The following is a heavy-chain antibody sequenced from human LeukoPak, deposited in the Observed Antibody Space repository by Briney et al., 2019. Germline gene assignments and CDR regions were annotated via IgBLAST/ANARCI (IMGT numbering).Heavy chain of an antibody. Sequence: ASVKVSCKASGYTFTGYYMHWVRQAPGQGLERVGWINPNSGGTNYAQKFQGRVTMTRDTSISTAYMDLSRLRSDDTAIYYCAREYTSGWYPDYWGQGTLVTVSS. V-gene: IGHV1-2*02. D-gene: IGHD6-19*01. CDR2: INPNSGGT. J-gene: IGHJ4*02. CDR1: GYTFTGYY. CDR3: AREYTSGWYPDY.